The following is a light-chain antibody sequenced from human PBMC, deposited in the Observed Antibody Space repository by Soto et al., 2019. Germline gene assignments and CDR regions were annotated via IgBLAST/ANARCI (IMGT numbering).Light chain of an antibody. Sequence: QSALTQPRSVSGSPGQSVTISCTGPSSDVGGYNYVSWYQQHPGKAPKLMIYDVSKRPSVVPDRFSGSKSGSTASLTISGLQAEDEADYYCCSYAGIYVFGAGTKLTVL. CDR2: DVS. CDR3: CSYAGIYV. J-gene: IGLJ1*01. CDR1: SSDVGGYNY. V-gene: IGLV2-11*01.